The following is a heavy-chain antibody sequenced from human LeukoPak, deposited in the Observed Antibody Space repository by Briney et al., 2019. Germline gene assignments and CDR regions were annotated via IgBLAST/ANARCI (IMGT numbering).Heavy chain of an antibody. CDR1: GFVFSDYF. J-gene: IGHJ4*02. CDR3: TRGRFSSGWNLLGY. CDR2: INPDTEDS. Sequence: GASVSVSCQASGFVFSDYFIHWVRQAPGEGLEGVGSINPDTEDSKIAQQFQGRVTMTRDTSMTTVYMDLRGLTSDDTAVYYCTRGRFSSGWNLLGYWGQGSLVIVSS. V-gene: IGHV1-2*02. D-gene: IGHD6-19*01.